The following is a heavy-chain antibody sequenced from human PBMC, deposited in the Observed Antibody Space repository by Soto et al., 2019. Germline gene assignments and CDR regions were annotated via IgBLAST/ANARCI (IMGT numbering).Heavy chain of an antibody. Sequence: GDSRKVSCKGSGYSCTSYWISWVRQMPGKGLEWMGRIDPSDSYTNYSPSFQGHVTISADKSISTAYLQWSSLKASDTAMYYCASEYSSSDRYCSGGSCSLTGVWGQGTKVTVSS. CDR1: GYSCTSYW. CDR2: IDPSDSYT. V-gene: IGHV5-10-1*01. J-gene: IGHJ6*02. D-gene: IGHD2-15*01. CDR3: ASEYSSSDRYCSGGSCSLTGV.